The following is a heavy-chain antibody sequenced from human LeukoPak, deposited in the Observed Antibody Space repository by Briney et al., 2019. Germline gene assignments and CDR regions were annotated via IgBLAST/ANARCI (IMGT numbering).Heavy chain of an antibody. J-gene: IGHJ6*03. CDR1: GGSISSSSYY. CDR2: IYCGGST. Sequence: SETLSLTCTVSGGSISSSSYYWGWIRQPPGKGLEWIGSIYCGGSTYYNPSLKSRVTISVDTSKNQFSLKLSSVTAADTAVYYCATEVYYYYYMDVWGKGTTVTVSS. CDR3: ATEVYYYYYMDV. V-gene: IGHV4-39*01.